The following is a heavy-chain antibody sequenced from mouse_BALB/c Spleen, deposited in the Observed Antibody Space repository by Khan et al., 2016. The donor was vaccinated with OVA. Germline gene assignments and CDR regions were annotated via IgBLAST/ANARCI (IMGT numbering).Heavy chain of an antibody. J-gene: IGHJ3*01. CDR3: ARREYLMTWFAY. V-gene: IGHV2-2*02. Sequence: QLQESGPGLVQPSQSLSITCTVSVFSLTNFGVHWVRQSPGKGLEWLGVIWSGGSTDYNAAFKSRLSISKDNSKSQVFFKMNSLQANDTATYYCARREYLMTWFAYWGQGTLVTVSA. CDR1: VFSLTNFG. CDR2: IWSGGST.